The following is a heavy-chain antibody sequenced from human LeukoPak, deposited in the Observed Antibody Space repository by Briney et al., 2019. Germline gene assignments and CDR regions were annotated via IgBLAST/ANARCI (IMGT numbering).Heavy chain of an antibody. V-gene: IGHV3-73*01. CDR1: GFTFSGSA. J-gene: IGHJ4*02. D-gene: IGHD2-8*01. CDR3: ASPFCSNGVCYPGY. CDR2: IRSKVNSYAT. Sequence: PGGSLRLSCAAPGFTFSGSAMHWVRQASGKRLEWVGRIRSKVNSYATAYAASVKGRFTISRDDSKNPAYLQMNSLKTEDTAVYYCASPFCSNGVCYPGYWGQGTLVTVSS.